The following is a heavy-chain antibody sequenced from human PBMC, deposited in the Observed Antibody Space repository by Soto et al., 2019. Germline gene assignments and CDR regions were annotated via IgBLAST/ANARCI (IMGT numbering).Heavy chain of an antibody. CDR2: ISYDGSNK. CDR3: ARYSGKYQGPIDY. Sequence: QVQLVESGGGVVQPGRSLRLSCAASGFTFSHYGIHWVRQAPGKGLEWLAVISYDGSNKHYADSVKGRFTVSRDNSKNTLYLQMNDLRAEYTAVYFCARYSGKYQGPIDYWGQGTLVTVSS. V-gene: IGHV3-30*03. CDR1: GFTFSHYG. D-gene: IGHD1-26*01. J-gene: IGHJ4*02.